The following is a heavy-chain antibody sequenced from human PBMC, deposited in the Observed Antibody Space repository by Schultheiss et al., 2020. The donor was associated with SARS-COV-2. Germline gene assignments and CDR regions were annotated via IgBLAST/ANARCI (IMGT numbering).Heavy chain of an antibody. J-gene: IGHJ6*02. CDR2: IKSETDGGTT. CDR3: TKDFFFGMDV. V-gene: IGHV3-15*01. CDR1: GFTVSSNY. D-gene: IGHD2/OR15-2a*01. Sequence: GGSLRLSCAASGFTVSSNYMSWVRQAPGKGLEWVGRIKSETDGGTTDYTAPVKGRFTISRDDSKTTLYLQMNSLKTEDTAVYYCTKDFFFGMDVWGQGTTVTVSS.